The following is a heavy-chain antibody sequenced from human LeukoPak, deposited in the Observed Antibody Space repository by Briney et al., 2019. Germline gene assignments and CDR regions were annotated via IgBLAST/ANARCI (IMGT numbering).Heavy chain of an antibody. CDR3: ARRYCSSSSCGVGVDP. D-gene: IGHD2-2*01. V-gene: IGHV4-4*02. CDR2: IYHSGST. J-gene: IGHJ5*02. Sequence: GSRRLSCAAAGFTFSSYWMSWVRQPPGKGLEWVGEIYHSGSTNYNPSLKSGVTISVDKSKNQFSLKLSSVTAADTAVYYCARRYCSSSSCGVGVDPWGEGTLVTVSS. CDR1: GFTFSSYW.